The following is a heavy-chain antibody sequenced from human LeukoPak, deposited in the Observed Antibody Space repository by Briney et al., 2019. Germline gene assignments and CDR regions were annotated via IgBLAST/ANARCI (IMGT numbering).Heavy chain of an antibody. CDR3: ARYWQAGNYYYDF. D-gene: IGHD6-19*01. CDR1: GFPFSNSY. CDR2: IKEDGSDK. J-gene: IGHJ4*02. V-gene: IGHV3-7*01. Sequence: GGSLRLSCAASGFPFSNSYMGWVRQAPGKGLEWVANIKEDGSDKYYVDSVKGRFTISRDNAESSLYLQMNSLRAEDTAVYYCARYWQAGNYYYDFWGQGTLVTVSS.